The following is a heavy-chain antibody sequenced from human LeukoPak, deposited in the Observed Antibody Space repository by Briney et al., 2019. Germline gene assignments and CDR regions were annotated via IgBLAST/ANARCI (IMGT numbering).Heavy chain of an antibody. Sequence: ASVKVSCKASGYTFTSYGISWVRQAPGQGLEWMGWISAYKGNTNYAQKFQGRVTMTTDTSTSTAYMELRSLRSDDTAVYYCARGPGGRSGYYPLEDNYYYYYMDVWGKGTTVTVSS. D-gene: IGHD3-22*01. V-gene: IGHV1-18*01. CDR2: ISAYKGNT. CDR1: GYTFTSYG. J-gene: IGHJ6*03. CDR3: ARGPGGRSGYYPLEDNYYYYYMDV.